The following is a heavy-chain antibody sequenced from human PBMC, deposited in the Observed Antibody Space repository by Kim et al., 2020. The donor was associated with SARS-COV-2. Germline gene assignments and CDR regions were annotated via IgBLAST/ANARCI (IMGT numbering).Heavy chain of an antibody. Sequence: TYADSVKGRFTISRDNAKNPLYLQMNSLTAEDTAVYFCAKSDSGAFEIWGQGTMITVSS. D-gene: IGHD6-25*01. J-gene: IGHJ3*02. CDR3: AKSDSGAFEI. V-gene: IGHV3-74*01.